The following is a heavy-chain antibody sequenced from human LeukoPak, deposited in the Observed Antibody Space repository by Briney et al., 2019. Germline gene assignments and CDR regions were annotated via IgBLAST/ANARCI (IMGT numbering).Heavy chain of an antibody. CDR2: MGVSGDNV. CDR1: AFTFTAYG. D-gene: IGHD4-17*01. Sequence: GRSLRLSCAASAFTFTAYGVTWVRQAPEKGLEWVSSMGVSGDNVHYADSVKGRFAISRDNSKNTLYLQMNSLRAEDAAVYYCAKDPNGDYVGAFDTWGQGTMVIVSS. V-gene: IGHV3-23*01. CDR3: AKDPNGDYVGAFDT. J-gene: IGHJ3*02.